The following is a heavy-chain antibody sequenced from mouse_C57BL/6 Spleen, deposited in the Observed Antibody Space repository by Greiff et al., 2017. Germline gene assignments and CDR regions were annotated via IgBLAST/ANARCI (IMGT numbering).Heavy chain of an antibody. CDR3: AHGYFFAY. D-gene: IGHD2-3*01. Sequence: VQLQQPGAELVKPGASVKLSCKASGYTFTSYWMHWVKQRPGQGLEWIGMIHPNSGSTNYNEKFKGKATLTVDKSSSTAYMQLSSLTSEDAAVYYCAHGYFFAYWGQGTLVTVSA. CDR1: GYTFTSYW. CDR2: IHPNSGST. J-gene: IGHJ3*01. V-gene: IGHV1-64*01.